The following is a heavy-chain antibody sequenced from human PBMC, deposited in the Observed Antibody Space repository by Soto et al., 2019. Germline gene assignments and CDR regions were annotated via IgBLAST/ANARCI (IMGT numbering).Heavy chain of an antibody. Sequence: PGGSLRLSCAASGFTVSSNYMSWVRQAPGKGLKWVSVIYSGGSTYYADSVKGRFTISRDNSKNTLYFQMNSLRAEDTAVYYCSRDSYSSSSYIDYYYYYMDVWGKGTTVTVSS. J-gene: IGHJ6*03. CDR2: IYSGGST. CDR3: SRDSYSSSSYIDYYYYYMDV. D-gene: IGHD6-6*01. CDR1: GFTVSSNY. V-gene: IGHV3-66*01.